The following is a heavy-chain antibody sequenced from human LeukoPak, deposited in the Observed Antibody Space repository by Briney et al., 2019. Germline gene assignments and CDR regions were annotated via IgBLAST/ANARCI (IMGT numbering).Heavy chain of an antibody. D-gene: IGHD2-2*01. V-gene: IGHV3-15*01. CDR2: IKSRNGGGAT. CDR1: GLTFTNAW. CDR3: TTDLPYCSSTTCYAD. J-gene: IGHJ4*02. Sequence: KTGGSLRLSCAASGLTFTNAWLNWVRLAPGKGLEWVAHIKSRNGGGATDYAAHVKGSFTVSRDDSKNTLYLKMNSLQIEATAIYYCTTDLPYCSSTTCYADWGQGTLVTVSS.